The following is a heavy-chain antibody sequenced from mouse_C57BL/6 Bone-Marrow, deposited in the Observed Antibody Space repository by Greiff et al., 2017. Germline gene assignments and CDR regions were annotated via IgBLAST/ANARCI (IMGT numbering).Heavy chain of an antibody. Sequence: QVHVKQSGAELVRPGTSVKLSCKASGYTFTSYWMHWVKQRPGQGLEWIGVIDPSDSYTNYNQKFKGKATLTVDTSSSTAYMQLSSLTSEDSAVYYCAREGYYYGSTWFAYWGQGTLVTVSA. CDR2: IDPSDSYT. CDR1: GYTFTSYW. D-gene: IGHD1-1*01. V-gene: IGHV1-59*01. CDR3: AREGYYYGSTWFAY. J-gene: IGHJ3*01.